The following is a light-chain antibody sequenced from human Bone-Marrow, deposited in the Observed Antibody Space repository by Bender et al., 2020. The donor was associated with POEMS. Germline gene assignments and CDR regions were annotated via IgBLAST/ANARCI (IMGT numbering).Light chain of an antibody. J-gene: IGLJ2*01. CDR3: CSHGGSFRP. V-gene: IGLV2-11*01. CDR1: SSDVGAYNF. Sequence: QSALTQPRSVSGSPGQSVAISCTGTSSDVGAYNFVSWYQQHPGKAPKLMIYDVNKRPSGVPDRFSGSKSGITASLTVSGLQSEDEADYYCCSHGGSFRPFGGGTKLTVL. CDR2: DVN.